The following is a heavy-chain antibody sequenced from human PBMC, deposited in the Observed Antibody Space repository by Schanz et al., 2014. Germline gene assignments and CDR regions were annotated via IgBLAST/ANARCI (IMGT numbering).Heavy chain of an antibody. Sequence: QLVQSGAEVKKPGASVKVSCKASGFTLTSHFMHWLRQAAGQGLEWMGIINPIDGSTTYVWGFHGRLSMTRNTSPSPVYMGLSRLRSEDIAVYYCVRAPHYGSGRHLDYWGQGTLVTVSS. J-gene: IGHJ4*02. CDR2: INPIDGST. V-gene: IGHV1-46*03. CDR3: VRAPHYGSGRHLDY. D-gene: IGHD3-10*01. CDR1: GFTLTSHF.